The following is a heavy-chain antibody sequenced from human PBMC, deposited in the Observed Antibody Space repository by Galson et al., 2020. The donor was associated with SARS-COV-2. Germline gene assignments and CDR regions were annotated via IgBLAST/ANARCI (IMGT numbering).Heavy chain of an antibody. CDR1: GFTFSSSW. Sequence: TGGSLRLSSAASGFTFSSSWMHWVRPAPGKGLVWVSRINSDGSSTSYADSVKGRFTISRDNAKNTLYLQMNSLRAEDTAVYYCARVGTRSGWKYYFDYWGQGTLVTVSS. CDR2: INSDGSST. V-gene: IGHV3-74*01. D-gene: IGHD6-19*01. J-gene: IGHJ4*02. CDR3: ARVGTRSGWKYYFDY.